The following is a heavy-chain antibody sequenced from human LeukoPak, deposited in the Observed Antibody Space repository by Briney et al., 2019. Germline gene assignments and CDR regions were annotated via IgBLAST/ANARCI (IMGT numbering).Heavy chain of an antibody. V-gene: IGHV4-39*07. Sequence: SETLSLTCTVSGGSISSSSYYWGWIRQPPGKGLEWIGSIYYSGSTYYNPSPKSRVTISVDTSKNQFSLKLSSVTAADTAVYYCARDRSSGWYYFDYWGQGTLVTVSS. CDR3: ARDRSSGWYYFDY. D-gene: IGHD6-19*01. CDR2: IYYSGST. CDR1: GGSISSSSYY. J-gene: IGHJ4*02.